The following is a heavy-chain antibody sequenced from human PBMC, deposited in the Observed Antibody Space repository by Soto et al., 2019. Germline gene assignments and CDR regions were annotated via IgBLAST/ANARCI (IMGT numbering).Heavy chain of an antibody. CDR1: GYTFTSYD. V-gene: IGHV1-8*01. D-gene: IGHD1-7*01. Sequence: QVQLVQSGAEVKKPGASVKVSCKASGYTFTSYDINWVRQATGQGLEWMGWMNPNSGNTGYAQKFQGRVTMTRNTSISTAYIELSSLRSEDTAVYYCARGIALSNWNYEGAFDIWGQGTMVTVSS. J-gene: IGHJ3*02. CDR2: MNPNSGNT. CDR3: ARGIALSNWNYEGAFDI.